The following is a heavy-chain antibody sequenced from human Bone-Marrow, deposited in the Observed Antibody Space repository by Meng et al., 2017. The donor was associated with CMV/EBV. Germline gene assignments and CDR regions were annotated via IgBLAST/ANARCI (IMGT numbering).Heavy chain of an antibody. CDR3: ATDGPTSMEPFKY. D-gene: IGHD1-14*01. CDR1: GYNFRHYG. CDR2: ITPYNGDT. V-gene: IGHV1-18*01. Sequence: ASVKVSCKTSGYNFRHYGISWVRQAPGEGLEWMGWITPYNGDTKYAQKIQGRLTMTTDPSTNTVYMGLTSLTSDDTAVYFCATDGPTSMEPFKYWGQGARVTGSS. J-gene: IGHJ4*02.